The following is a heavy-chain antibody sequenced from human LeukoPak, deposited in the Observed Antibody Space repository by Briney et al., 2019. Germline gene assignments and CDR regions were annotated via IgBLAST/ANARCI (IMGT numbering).Heavy chain of an antibody. V-gene: IGHV1-2*06. D-gene: IGHD3-22*01. CDR1: GYTFTGYY. J-gene: IGHJ4*02. CDR2: INPNSGGT. CDR3: VYYDSSGYASD. Sequence: ASVKVSCKASGYTFTGYYMHWVRQAPGQGLEWMGRINPNSGGTNYAQKFQGRVTVTRDTSISTAYMELSRLRSDDTAVYYCVYYDSSGYASDWGQGTLVTVSS.